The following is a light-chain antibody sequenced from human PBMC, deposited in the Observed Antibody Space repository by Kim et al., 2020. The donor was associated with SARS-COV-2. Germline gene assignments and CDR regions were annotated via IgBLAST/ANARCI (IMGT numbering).Light chain of an antibody. V-gene: IGKV3-20*01. J-gene: IGKJ5*01. CDR2: AAS. Sequence: SPGERATLSCRASQSIAGSYLAWHQQRPGQPPKRLIYAASSRTTGIPDRFSGTGSETDFTLTISRLEPEDFAVYYCQQYGNSPSTFGQGTRLEIK. CDR3: QQYGNSPST. CDR1: QSIAGSY.